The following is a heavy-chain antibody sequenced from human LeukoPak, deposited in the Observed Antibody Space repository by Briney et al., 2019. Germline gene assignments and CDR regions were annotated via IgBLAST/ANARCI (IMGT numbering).Heavy chain of an antibody. V-gene: IGHV3-23*01. D-gene: IGHD2-15*01. CDR1: GFTFNTYA. Sequence: GGSLRLSCAASGFTFNTYAMNWVRHAEGKGLEWVSAISVIVGSTYYAGSVKGRFTISRDDSKNTVYLQIHRLRAEDTAVYYCAKGKGSSSSSIDWWGQGTLVTVSS. J-gene: IGHJ4*02. CDR3: AKGKGSSSSSIDW. CDR2: ISVIVGST.